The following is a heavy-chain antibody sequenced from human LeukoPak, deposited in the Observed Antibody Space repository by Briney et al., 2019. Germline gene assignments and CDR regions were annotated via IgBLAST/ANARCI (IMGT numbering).Heavy chain of an antibody. J-gene: IGHJ4*02. CDR3: ARETLGYCSGGSCSPY. D-gene: IGHD2-15*01. CDR2: INPNSGGT. Sequence: ASVKVSCKASGYTFTGYYMHWVRQAPGQGLEWMGWINPNSGGTNYAQKFQGRVTITRDTSISTAYMELSRLRSDDTAVYYCARETLGYCSGGSCSPYWGQGTLVTVSS. V-gene: IGHV1-2*02. CDR1: GYTFTGYY.